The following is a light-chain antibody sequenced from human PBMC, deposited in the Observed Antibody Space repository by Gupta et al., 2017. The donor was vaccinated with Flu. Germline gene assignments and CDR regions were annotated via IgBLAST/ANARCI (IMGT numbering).Light chain of an antibody. CDR2: GAS. V-gene: IGKV3-15*01. CDR3: QQYKDWPMFS. J-gene: IGKJ2*03. Sequence: EIVMTQSPDTLSVSPGERATLSCRASQSVSSDLAWYQQKPGQAPRLLIYGASNRATGIPARFSGSGSGKEFTLSISSRQSEDFAVYYCQQYKDWPMFSFGQGTKLEIK. CDR1: QSVSSD.